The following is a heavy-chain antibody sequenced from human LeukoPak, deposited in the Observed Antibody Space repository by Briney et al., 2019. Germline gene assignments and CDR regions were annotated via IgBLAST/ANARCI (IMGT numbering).Heavy chain of an antibody. V-gene: IGHV3-7*01. J-gene: IGHJ4*02. CDR2: IKQDGSEK. D-gene: IGHD3-22*01. CDR3: ARDRLPWYDSSGYLEY. CDR1: GFTFSSYW. Sequence: GGSLRLSCAASGFTFSSYWMSWVRQAPGKGLEWVANIKQDGSEKYYVDSVKGRFTISRDNAKNSLYLQMNSLRAEDTAVYYCARDRLPWYDSSGYLEYWGQGTLVTVSS.